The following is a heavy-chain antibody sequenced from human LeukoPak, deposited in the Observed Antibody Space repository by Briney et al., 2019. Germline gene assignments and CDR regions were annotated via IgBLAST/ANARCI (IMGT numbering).Heavy chain of an antibody. Sequence: GGTLRLSCAASGFTFSSYGMSWVRQAPGKGLEWVSSISSSSSYIYYADSVKGRFTISRDNAKNSLYLQMNSLRAEDTAVYYCARDETVDYWGQGTLVTVSS. V-gene: IGHV3-21*01. D-gene: IGHD1-1*01. CDR2: ISSSSSYI. J-gene: IGHJ4*02. CDR3: ARDETVDY. CDR1: GFTFSSYG.